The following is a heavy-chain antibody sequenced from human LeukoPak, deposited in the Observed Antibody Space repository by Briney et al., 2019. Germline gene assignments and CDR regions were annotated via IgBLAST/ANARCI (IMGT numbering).Heavy chain of an antibody. D-gene: IGHD5-18*01. CDR2: ISSTSDYI. V-gene: IGHV3-21*01. Sequence: NPGGSLRLSCAASEFTFSSYTMNWVRQAPGKGLEWVSSISSTSDYIYYTDSVKGRFTISRDNAKNSLYLQMNSPRAEDTAVYYCARAAYSYGPRGFDYWGQGTLVTVSS. J-gene: IGHJ4*02. CDR3: ARAAYSYGPRGFDY. CDR1: EFTFSSYT.